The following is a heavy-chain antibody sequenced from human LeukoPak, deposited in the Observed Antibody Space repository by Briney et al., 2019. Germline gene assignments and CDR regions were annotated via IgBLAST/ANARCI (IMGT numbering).Heavy chain of an antibody. CDR2: ISGSGGST. CDR3: ATAPMTTEDF. Sequence: PGGSLRLSCAASGFTFGSYAMIWVRQAPGKGLEWVSAISGSGGSTFYADSVKGRFTISRDNSKNTLYLQMNSLRAEDTAVYYCATAPMTTEDFWGQGTLVTVSS. V-gene: IGHV3-23*01. J-gene: IGHJ4*02. D-gene: IGHD4-17*01. CDR1: GFTFGSYA.